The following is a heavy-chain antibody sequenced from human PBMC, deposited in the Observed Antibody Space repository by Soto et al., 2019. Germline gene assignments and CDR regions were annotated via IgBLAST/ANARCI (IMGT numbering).Heavy chain of an antibody. CDR3: ARDTYYYDSSRYYTY. CDR2: ISSSSSYI. D-gene: IGHD3-22*01. CDR1: GFTFSSYS. V-gene: IGHV3-21*01. Sequence: EVQLVESGGGLVKPGGSLRLSCAASGFTFSSYSMNWVRQAPGKGLEWVSSISSSSSYIYYADSVKGRFTISRDNAKNSLYLQMNSLRAEDTALYYCARDTYYYDSSRYYTYWGQGTLVTVSS. J-gene: IGHJ4*02.